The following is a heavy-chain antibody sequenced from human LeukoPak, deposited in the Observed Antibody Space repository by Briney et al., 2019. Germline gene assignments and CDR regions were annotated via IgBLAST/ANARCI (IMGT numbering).Heavy chain of an antibody. D-gene: IGHD5-18*01. J-gene: IGHJ4*02. CDR1: GFTFSNAW. CDR3: TTVSDTAMGVPFDY. V-gene: IGHV3-15*01. Sequence: KTGGSLRLSCAASGFTFSNAWMSWVRQAPGKGLEWVGRIKSKTDGGTTDYAAPVKGRFTISRDDSKNTLYLQMDSLKTEDTAVYYCTTVSDTAMGVPFDYWGQGTLVTVSS. CDR2: IKSKTDGGTT.